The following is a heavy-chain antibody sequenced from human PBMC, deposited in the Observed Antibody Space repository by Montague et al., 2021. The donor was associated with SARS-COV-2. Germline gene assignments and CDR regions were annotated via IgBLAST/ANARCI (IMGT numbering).Heavy chain of an antibody. CDR2: INHTGST. Sequence: SETLSLTCAVYGGSFSNKYWTGIRQPPGKGLVWIGEINHTGSTNYNPSPKRRVTTSVDTSKNQFSLMVSSVTAADTAVYYCARGVMSGGYYLGLDYWGKGTLVTVSS. CDR1: GGSFSNKY. J-gene: IGHJ4*02. V-gene: IGHV4-34*01. CDR3: ARGVMSGGYYLGLDY. D-gene: IGHD1-26*01.